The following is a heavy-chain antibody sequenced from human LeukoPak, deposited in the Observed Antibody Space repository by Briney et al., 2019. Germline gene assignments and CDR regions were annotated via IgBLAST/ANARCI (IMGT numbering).Heavy chain of an antibody. J-gene: IGHJ2*01. CDR3: ARDWSNRYFDL. CDR2: ISAYNGNT. D-gene: IGHD3-3*01. CDR1: GYTFTSYG. Sequence: ASVKVSCKASGYTFTSYGISWVRQAPGQGLEWMGWISAYNGNTNYAQKLQGRVTMTTDTSTSTAYMGLSSLRSEDTAVYYCARDWSNRYFDLWGRGTLVTVSS. V-gene: IGHV1-18*01.